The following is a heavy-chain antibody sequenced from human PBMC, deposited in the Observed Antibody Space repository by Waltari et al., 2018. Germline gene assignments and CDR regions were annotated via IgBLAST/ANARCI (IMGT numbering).Heavy chain of an antibody. CDR1: GSTITGYH. Sequence: QVQLVQSGAEVQEPGASMKVSCKASGSTITGYHRTWIPQAPGQGLEWMGWINPKSGGPNYAQKFQGRVTMTRDTSISTAYMEVSRLRSDDTAVYYCARASLLGELSPLDYWGQGTLATVSS. V-gene: IGHV1-2*02. D-gene: IGHD3-16*02. J-gene: IGHJ4*02. CDR3: ARASLLGELSPLDY. CDR2: INPKSGGP.